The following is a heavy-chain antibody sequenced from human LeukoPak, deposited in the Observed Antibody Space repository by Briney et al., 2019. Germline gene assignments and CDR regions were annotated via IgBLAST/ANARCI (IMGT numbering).Heavy chain of an antibody. CDR1: GFTFSNAW. D-gene: IGHD3-9*01. CDR3: TTESEYYDILTGYRCGMDV. CDR2: IKSKTDDGTT. Sequence: GGSLRLSWSASGFTFSNAWISWVRQPPGKGREWVGRIKSKTDDGTTDYAAPVKGRFSISRDDSKNTLYLQMKSLKTEATAVYYCTTESEYYDILTGYRCGMDVWGQGTTVTVSS. J-gene: IGHJ6*02. V-gene: IGHV3-15*01.